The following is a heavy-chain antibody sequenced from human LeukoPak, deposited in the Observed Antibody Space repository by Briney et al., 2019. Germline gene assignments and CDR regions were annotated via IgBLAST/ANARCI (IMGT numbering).Heavy chain of an antibody. D-gene: IGHD6-13*01. V-gene: IGHV3-7*01. J-gene: IGHJ4*02. CDR2: INLDGSER. CDR3: GRVIAGAIDY. CDR1: GFTFSGHS. Sequence: GGSLRLSCAASGFTFSGHSMTWVRQAPGKGLEWVANINLDGSERFYVDFVKGRFTISRDNADTTMYLQMNSLRAEDTAVYYCGRVIAGAIDYWGQGTLVTVSS.